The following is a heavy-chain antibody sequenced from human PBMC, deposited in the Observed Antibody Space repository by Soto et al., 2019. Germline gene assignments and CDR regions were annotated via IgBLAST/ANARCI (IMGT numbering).Heavy chain of an antibody. D-gene: IGHD1-26*01. CDR3: AKVSLGATTITDYYYYGMDV. CDR1: GFTFSSYA. Sequence: EVQLLESGGGLVQPGGSLRLSCAASGFTFSSYAMTWVRQTPGKGLEWVSGISGSGGGTYYADSVKGRFTISRDSSKSPLYLQMNGLRAGDTAVYYCAKVSLGATTITDYYYYGMDVWGQGTTVTVSS. CDR2: ISGSGGGT. V-gene: IGHV3-23*01. J-gene: IGHJ6*02.